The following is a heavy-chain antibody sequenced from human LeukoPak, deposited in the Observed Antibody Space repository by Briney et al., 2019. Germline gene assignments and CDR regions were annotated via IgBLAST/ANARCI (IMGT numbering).Heavy chain of an antibody. V-gene: IGHV1-69*13. D-gene: IGHD3-22*01. J-gene: IGHJ5*02. CDR3: ARDHPYYDSSGYYRQGTNWFDP. CDR2: IIPIFGTA. CDR1: GGTFSSYA. Sequence: ASVKVSCKASGGTFSSYAISWVRQAPGQGLEWMGGIIPIFGTANYAQKLQGRVTITADESTSTAYMELSSLRSEDTAVYYCARDHPYYDSSGYYRQGTNWFDPWGQGTLVTVSS.